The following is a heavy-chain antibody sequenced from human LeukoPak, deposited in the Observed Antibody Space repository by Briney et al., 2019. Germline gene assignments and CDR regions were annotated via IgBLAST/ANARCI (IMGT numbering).Heavy chain of an antibody. V-gene: IGHV3-30*02. CDR1: GFTFSSYG. CDR2: IRYDGSNK. Sequence: GGSLRLSCAASGFTFSSYGMHWVRQAPGKGLEWVAFIRYDGSNKYYADSVKGRFTISRDNSKNTLYLQMNSLRAEDTAVYYCAKDFLVRAYVIWFDPWGQGTLVTVSS. D-gene: IGHD3-10*01. CDR3: AKDFLVRAYVIWFDP. J-gene: IGHJ5*02.